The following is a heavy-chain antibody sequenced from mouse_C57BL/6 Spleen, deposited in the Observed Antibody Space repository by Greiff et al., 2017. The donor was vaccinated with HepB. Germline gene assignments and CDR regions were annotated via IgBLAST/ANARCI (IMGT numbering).Heavy chain of an antibody. CDR1: GYTFTDYY. J-gene: IGHJ2*01. CDR2: INPNNGGT. Sequence: VQLQQSGPELVKPGASVKISCKASGYTFTDYYMNWVKQSHGKSLEWIGDINPNNGGTSYNQKFKGKATLTVDKSSSTAYMELRSLTSEDSAVYYCAREDYGSSYGGVYWGQGTTLTVSS. D-gene: IGHD1-1*01. CDR3: AREDYGSSYGGVY. V-gene: IGHV1-26*01.